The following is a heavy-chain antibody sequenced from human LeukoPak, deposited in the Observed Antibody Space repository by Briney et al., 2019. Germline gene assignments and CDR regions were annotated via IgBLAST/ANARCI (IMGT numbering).Heavy chain of an antibody. J-gene: IGHJ4*02. CDR2: IYSDNT. Sequence: GGSLRLSCAASGFTVSSNYMSWVRQAPGKGLEWVSFIYSDNTHYSDSVKGRFTISRDNSKNTVFLQMHSLTAEDTAVYYCAKPFGFLEWLYGGYFDSWGQGTLVTVSS. CDR1: GFTVSSNY. V-gene: IGHV3-53*01. CDR3: AKPFGFLEWLYGGYFDS. D-gene: IGHD3-3*01.